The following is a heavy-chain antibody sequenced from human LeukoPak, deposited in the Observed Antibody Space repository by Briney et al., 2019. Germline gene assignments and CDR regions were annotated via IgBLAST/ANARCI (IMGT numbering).Heavy chain of an antibody. CDR2: IYYSGST. J-gene: IGHJ4*02. CDR1: GGSISSGDYY. CDR3: ARGAMARGVIPRFDY. Sequence: SSQTLSLTCTVSGGSISSGDYYWSWIRQPPGKGLEWIGYIYYSGSTYYNPSLKSRVTISVDTSKNQFSLTLSSVTAADTAVYYCARGAMARGVIPRFDYWGQGTLVTVSS. V-gene: IGHV4-30-4*01. D-gene: IGHD3-10*01.